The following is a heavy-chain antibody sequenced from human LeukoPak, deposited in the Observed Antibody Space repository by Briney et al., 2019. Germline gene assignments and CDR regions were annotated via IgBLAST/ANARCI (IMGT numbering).Heavy chain of an antibody. J-gene: IGHJ6*03. CDR3: TTDSELRAYYMDV. Sequence: GGSLRLSCVTSGFTFSSYGMHWVRQVPGKGLEWGGRIKSKTDGGTTDYAAPVKGRFTISRDDSKNTLYLQMNSLKTEDTAVYYCTTDSELRAYYMDVWGKGTTVTVSS. D-gene: IGHD1-26*01. CDR2: IKSKTDGGTT. V-gene: IGHV3-15*01. CDR1: GFTFSSYG.